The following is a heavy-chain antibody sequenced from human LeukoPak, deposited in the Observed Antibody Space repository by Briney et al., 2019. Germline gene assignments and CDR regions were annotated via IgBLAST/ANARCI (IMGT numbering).Heavy chain of an antibody. D-gene: IGHD5-12*01. CDR3: ARVVSGYDWGLDY. V-gene: IGHV4-59*11. CDR1: GGSIRSHY. CDR2: IYYSGST. Sequence: SETLSLTCTVSGGSIRSHYWSWIRQPPGKGLEWIGYIYYSGSTNYNPSLKSRVTISVDTSKNQFSLKLSSVTAADTAVYYCARVVSGYDWGLDYWGQGTLVTVSS. J-gene: IGHJ4*02.